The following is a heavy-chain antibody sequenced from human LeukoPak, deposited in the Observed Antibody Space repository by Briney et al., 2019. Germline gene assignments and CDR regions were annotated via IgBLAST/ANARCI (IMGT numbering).Heavy chain of an antibody. CDR2: IIPILGIA. V-gene: IGHV1-69*02. Sequence: SVKVSCKASGGTFSSYTISWVRQAPGQGLEWMGRIIPILGIANYAQKFQGRVTITADKSTSTAYMELSSLRSEDTAVYYCARSLESGYVGPWGQGTLVTVSS. J-gene: IGHJ5*02. CDR1: GGTFSSYT. CDR3: ARSLESGYVGP. D-gene: IGHD5-12*01.